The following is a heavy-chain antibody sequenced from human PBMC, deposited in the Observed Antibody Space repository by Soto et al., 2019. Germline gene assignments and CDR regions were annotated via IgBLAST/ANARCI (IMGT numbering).Heavy chain of an antibody. CDR1: GGSFSGYY. Sequence: SETLSLTCAVYGGSFSGYYWSWIRQPPGKGLEWIGEINHSGSTYYNPSLKSRVTISVDTSKNQFSLKLSSVTAADTAVYYCARHRTAPVAGTPFYYYYYGMDVWGQGTTVTVSS. J-gene: IGHJ6*02. V-gene: IGHV4-34*01. D-gene: IGHD6-19*01. CDR3: ARHRTAPVAGTPFYYYYYGMDV. CDR2: INHSGST.